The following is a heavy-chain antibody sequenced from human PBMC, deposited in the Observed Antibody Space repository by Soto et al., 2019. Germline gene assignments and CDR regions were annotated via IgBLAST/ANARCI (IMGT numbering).Heavy chain of an antibody. V-gene: IGHV3-23*01. CDR2: ISGSGGSA. CDR3: AKDWAVYCSGGSCPQLDY. CDR1: GFTFSSYA. Sequence: PGGSLRLSCAASGFTFSSYAMSWVRQAPGKGLEWVSAISGSGGSAYYADSVKGRFTISRDNSKNTLYLQMNSLRAEDTAVYYCAKDWAVYCSGGSCPQLDYWGQGTLVTVSS. J-gene: IGHJ4*02. D-gene: IGHD2-15*01.